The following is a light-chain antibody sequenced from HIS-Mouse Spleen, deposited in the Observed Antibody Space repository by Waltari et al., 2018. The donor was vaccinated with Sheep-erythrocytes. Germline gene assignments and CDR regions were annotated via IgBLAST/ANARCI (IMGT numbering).Light chain of an antibody. J-gene: IGKJ2*01. CDR3: QQYKSYSRT. V-gene: IGKV1-5*03. Sequence: DIQITQSPSTLSASVGDRVTITCRASQSISIWLAWYQQKPGKAPKLLIYKASSLESGVPSRFSGSGSGTEFTLTISSLQPDDFATYYCQQYKSYSRTFGQGTKLEIK. CDR2: KAS. CDR1: QSISIW.